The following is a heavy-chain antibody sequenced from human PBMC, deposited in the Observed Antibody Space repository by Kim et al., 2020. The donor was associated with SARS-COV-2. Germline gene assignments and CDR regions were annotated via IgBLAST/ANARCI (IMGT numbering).Heavy chain of an antibody. Sequence: GGSLRLSCAASGFTFSSYEMNWVRQAPGKGLEWVSYISSSGSTIYYADSVKGRFTISRDNAKNSLYLQMNSLRAEDTAVYYCARDHGKVVVAARANYYYYGMDVWGQGTTVTVSS. V-gene: IGHV3-48*03. CDR3: ARDHGKVVVAARANYYYYGMDV. D-gene: IGHD2-15*01. CDR1: GFTFSSYE. J-gene: IGHJ6*02. CDR2: ISSSGSTI.